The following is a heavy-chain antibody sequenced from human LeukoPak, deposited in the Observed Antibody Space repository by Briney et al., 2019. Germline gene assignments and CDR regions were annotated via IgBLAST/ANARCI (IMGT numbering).Heavy chain of an antibody. CDR1: GFTFSDSY. CDR3: VRVRDTSASPYFDF. V-gene: IGHV3-11*01. J-gene: IGHJ4*02. D-gene: IGHD6-19*01. Sequence: PGGSLRLSCATSGFTFSDSYMTWIRQAPGKGLEWISYISTTSTIMYYADSVKGRFTISRDNAKNSLYLQMNSLRADDTAVYYCVRVRDTSASPYFDFWGQGTLATVSS. CDR2: ISTTSTIM.